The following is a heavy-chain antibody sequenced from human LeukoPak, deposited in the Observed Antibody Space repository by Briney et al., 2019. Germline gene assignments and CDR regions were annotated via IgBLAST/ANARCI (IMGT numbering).Heavy chain of an antibody. V-gene: IGHV4-4*02. J-gene: IGHJ3*02. CDR3: ARRWSMYYYDSSGFFDI. CDR2: IYHSGST. Sequence: SGTLSLTCAVSGGSISSSNWWSWVRQPPGKGLEWIGEIYHSGSTNYNPSLKSRVTISVDKSKNQFSLKLSSVTAADTAVYYCARRWSMYYYDSSGFFDIWGQGTMVTVSS. D-gene: IGHD3-22*01. CDR1: GGSISSSNW.